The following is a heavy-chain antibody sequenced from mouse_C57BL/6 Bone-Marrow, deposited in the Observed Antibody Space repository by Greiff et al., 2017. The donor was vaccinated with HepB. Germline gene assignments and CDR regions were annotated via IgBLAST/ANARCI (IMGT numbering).Heavy chain of an antibody. D-gene: IGHD3-1*01. Sequence: QVQLQQPGAELVKPGASVKLSCKSSGYTFTSYWMHWVKPRPGRGLEWIGRIEPNSGGTKYNEKFKSKATLTVDKPSSTAYMQLSSLTSEDSAVYYWAREDPSGKIAWFAYWGQGTLVTVSA. CDR1: GYTFTSYW. CDR2: IEPNSGGT. V-gene: IGHV1-72*01. CDR3: AREDPSGKIAWFAY. J-gene: IGHJ3*01.